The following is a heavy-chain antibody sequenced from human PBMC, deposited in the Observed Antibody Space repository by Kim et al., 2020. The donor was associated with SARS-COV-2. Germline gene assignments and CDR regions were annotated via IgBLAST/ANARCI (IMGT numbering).Heavy chain of an antibody. V-gene: IGHV3-30*01. J-gene: IGHJ4*02. D-gene: IGHD2-15*01. CDR3: ARDSLRYCSGGSCITRPDY. Sequence: GRFTIARDNSKNPLYLQMNSLRAEDTAVYYCARDSLRYCSGGSCITRPDYWGQGTLVTVSS.